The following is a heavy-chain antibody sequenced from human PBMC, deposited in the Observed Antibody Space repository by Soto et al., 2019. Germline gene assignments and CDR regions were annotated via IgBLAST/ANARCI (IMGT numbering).Heavy chain of an antibody. CDR1: GYTFTSYA. J-gene: IGHJ5*02. CDR2: INAGNGNT. CDR3: ARDEGYCISTSCRYNWFDP. V-gene: IGHV1-3*01. Sequence: ASVKVSCKASGYTFTSYAMHWVRQAPGQRLEWMGWINAGNGNTKYSQKFQGRVTITRDTSASTAYMELSSLRSEDTAVYYCARDEGYCISTSCRYNWFDPWGQGTLVTVSS. D-gene: IGHD2-2*01.